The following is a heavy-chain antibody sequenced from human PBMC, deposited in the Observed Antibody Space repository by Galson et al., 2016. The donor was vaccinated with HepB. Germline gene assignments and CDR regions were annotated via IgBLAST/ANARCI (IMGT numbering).Heavy chain of an antibody. CDR3: ARQEEEVGYNTYYFEY. CDR2: IYAGNTDT. Sequence: QSGAEVKKSGESLKISCKGSGYSFTSYWIAWVRQMPGKGLEWMGIIYAGNTDTEYSPSFQGQVTISVDKSIDTAYLHWSSLKASDTAMYYCARQEEEVGYNTYYFEYWGQGTLVTVSS. J-gene: IGHJ4*02. V-gene: IGHV5-51*01. CDR1: GYSFTSYW. D-gene: IGHD3-3*01.